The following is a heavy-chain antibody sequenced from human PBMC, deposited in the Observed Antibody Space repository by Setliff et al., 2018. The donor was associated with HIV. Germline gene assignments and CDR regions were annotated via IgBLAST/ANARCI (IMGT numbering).Heavy chain of an antibody. J-gene: IGHJ4*02. CDR3: ARGGGFWSGQLDY. CDR2: INQSGIS. Sequence: PSETLSLTCAVYGGSFSDHYWTWIRQPPGKGLEWIGEINQSGISNFNPSLKSRVTMPIDTPKNQFSLKLSSVTAADTAAYFCARGGGFWSGQLDYWGQGTLVTVSS. V-gene: IGHV4-34*01. CDR1: GGSFSDHY. D-gene: IGHD3-3*01.